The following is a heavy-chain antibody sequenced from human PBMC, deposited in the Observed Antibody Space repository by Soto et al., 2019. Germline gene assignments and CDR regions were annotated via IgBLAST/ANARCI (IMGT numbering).Heavy chain of an antibody. CDR2: ISYDGSNK. V-gene: IGHV3-30*18. CDR1: GFTFSSYG. CDR3: AKDRGYFDY. J-gene: IGHJ4*02. Sequence: GGSLRLSCAASGFTFSSYGMHWVRQAPGKGLEWVAVISYDGSNKYYADSVKGRFTISRDNSKNTLYLQMNSLRAEDTAVYYCAKDRGYFDYWGRGTLVTVSS.